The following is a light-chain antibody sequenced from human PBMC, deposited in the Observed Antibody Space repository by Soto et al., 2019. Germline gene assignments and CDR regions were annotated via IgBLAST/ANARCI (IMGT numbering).Light chain of an antibody. CDR3: CSYAGSSTYYV. Sequence: QSVLTQPPSASGSPGQSVTISCTGTSSDVGGYNYVSWYQQYPGKAPKLMIYEGSKRPSGVSNRFSGSKSGNTASLTISGLQAEVEADYYCCSYAGSSTYYVFGTG. V-gene: IGLV2-23*01. CDR1: SSDVGGYNY. CDR2: EGS. J-gene: IGLJ1*01.